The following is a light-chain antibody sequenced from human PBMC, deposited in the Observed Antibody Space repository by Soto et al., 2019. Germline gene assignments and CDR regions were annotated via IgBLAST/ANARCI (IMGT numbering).Light chain of an antibody. CDR3: LQDYTYPRT. J-gene: IGKJ4*01. CDR1: QGISSY. V-gene: IGKV1-8*01. Sequence: AIRMTQSPSSFSASTGDRVTITCRASQGISSYLAWYQQKPGKAPKLLIYAASTLQSGVPSRFSGSGSGTDFTLTISCLQSEDFATYYCLQDYTYPRTFGGGTKVDIK. CDR2: AAS.